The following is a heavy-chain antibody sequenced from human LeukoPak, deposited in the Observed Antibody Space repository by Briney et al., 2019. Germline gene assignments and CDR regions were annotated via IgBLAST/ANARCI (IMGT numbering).Heavy chain of an antibody. V-gene: IGHV4-34*01. J-gene: IGHJ6*02. D-gene: IGHD3-3*01. CDR3: ASGFFASGYYYGMDV. Sequence: PSETLSLTCAVYGGSFSGYYWSWIRQPPGKGLEWIGEINHSGSTNYNPSLKSRVTISVDTSKNQFSLKLSSVTAADTAVYYCASGFFASGYYYGMDVWGQGTTVTVSS. CDR1: GGSFSGYY. CDR2: INHSGST.